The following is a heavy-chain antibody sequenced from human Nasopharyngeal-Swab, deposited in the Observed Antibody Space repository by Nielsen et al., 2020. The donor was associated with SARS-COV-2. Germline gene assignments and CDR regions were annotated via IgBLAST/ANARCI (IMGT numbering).Heavy chain of an antibody. V-gene: IGHV3-30*03. CDR1: GFIFSDHY. CDR3: ARGSRTGTTFDAFDI. CDR2: ISYDGSNK. D-gene: IGHD1-7*01. Sequence: GGSLRLSCAASGFIFSDHYMDWVRQAPGKGLEWVAVISYDGSNKYYADSVKGRFTISRDNSKNTLYLQMNSLRAEDTAVYYCARGSRTGTTFDAFDIWGQGTMVTVSS. J-gene: IGHJ3*02.